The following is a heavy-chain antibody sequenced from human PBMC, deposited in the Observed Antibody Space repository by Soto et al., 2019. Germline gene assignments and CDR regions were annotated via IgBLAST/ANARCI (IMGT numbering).Heavy chain of an antibody. J-gene: IGHJ3*01. V-gene: IGHV4-59*01. CDR1: GGSISSYY. Sequence: SETLSLTCTVSGGSISSYYWSWIRQPPGKGLEWIGYIYYSGSTNYNPSLKSRVTISVDTSKNQFSLKLSSVTAADTAVYYCARGLICCDYLHDVFAFCGQGSLDPVSS. CDR2: IYYSGST. D-gene: IGHD4-17*01. CDR3: ARGLICCDYLHDVFAF.